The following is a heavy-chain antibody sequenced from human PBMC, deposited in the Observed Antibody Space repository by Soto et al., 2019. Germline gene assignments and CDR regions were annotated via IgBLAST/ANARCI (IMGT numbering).Heavy chain of an antibody. V-gene: IGHV4-30-4*01. CDR1: GGSISSGDYY. J-gene: IGHJ4*02. Sequence: QVQLQESGPGLVKPSQTLSLTCTVSGGSISSGDYYWSWIRQPPGKGLEWIGYIYYSGSTYYNPSIKIRVTISVDTSKNQFSLKLSSVTAADTAVYYCAGIVGATTQSDFDYWGQGTLVTVSS. CDR3: AGIVGATTQSDFDY. CDR2: IYYSGST. D-gene: IGHD1-26*01.